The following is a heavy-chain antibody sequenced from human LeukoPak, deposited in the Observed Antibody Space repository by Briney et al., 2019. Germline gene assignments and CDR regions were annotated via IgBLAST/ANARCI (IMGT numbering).Heavy chain of an antibody. CDR1: GGSISSYY. D-gene: IGHD3-22*01. CDR3: ASCRPGSSGYLFDY. CDR2: IYTSGST. V-gene: IGHV4-4*07. Sequence: MTSETLSLTCTVSGGSISSYYWSWIRQPAGKGLEWIGRIYTSGSTNYNPSLKSRVTMSVDTSKNQFSLKLSSVTAADTAVYYCASCRPGSSGYLFDYWGQGTLVTVSS. J-gene: IGHJ4*02.